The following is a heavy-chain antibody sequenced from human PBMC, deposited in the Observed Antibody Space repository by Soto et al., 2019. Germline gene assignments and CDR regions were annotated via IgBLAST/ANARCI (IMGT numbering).Heavy chain of an antibody. V-gene: IGHV1-69*13. D-gene: IGHD3-10*01. CDR1: RGTFSSYA. CDR3: ARGKPNMVRGVGFFDY. CDR2: IIPIFGTA. J-gene: IGHJ4*02. Sequence: SVKVSCKASRGTFSSYAISWVRQAPGQGLEWMGGIIPIFGTANYAQKFQGRVTITADESTSTAYMELSSLRSEDTAVYYCARGKPNMVRGVGFFDYWGQGTLVTVSS.